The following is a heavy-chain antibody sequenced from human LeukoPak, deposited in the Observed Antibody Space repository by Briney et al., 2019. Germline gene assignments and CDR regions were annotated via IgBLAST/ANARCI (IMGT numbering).Heavy chain of an antibody. CDR2: IIPIFGTA. J-gene: IGHJ4*02. D-gene: IGHD2-8*02. Sequence: GASVKVSCKATGGTFSSYAISWVRQAPGQGLEWMGGIIPIFGTANYAQKFQGRVTITADESTSTAYMELSSLRSEDTAVYYCARASVSSVLVEKYFDYWGQGTLVTVSS. CDR3: ARASVSSVLVEKYFDY. V-gene: IGHV1-69*13. CDR1: GGTFSSYA.